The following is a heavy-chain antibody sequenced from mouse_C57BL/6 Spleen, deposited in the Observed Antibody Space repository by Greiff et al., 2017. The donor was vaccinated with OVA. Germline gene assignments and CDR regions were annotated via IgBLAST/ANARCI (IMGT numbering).Heavy chain of an antibody. CDR3: ARDRGTTVVAPFAY. D-gene: IGHD1-1*01. Sequence: EVKLVESGGGLVKPGGSLKLSCAASGFTFSSYAMSWVRQTPEQRLEWVATISDGGSYTYYPDNVKGRFTISRDNAKNNLYLQMSHLKSEDTAMYYCARDRGTTVVAPFAYWGQGTLVTVSA. CDR2: ISDGGSYT. J-gene: IGHJ3*01. CDR1: GFTFSSYA. V-gene: IGHV5-4*01.